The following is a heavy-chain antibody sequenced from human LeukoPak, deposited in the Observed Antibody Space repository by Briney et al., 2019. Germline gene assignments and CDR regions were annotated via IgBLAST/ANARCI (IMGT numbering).Heavy chain of an antibody. V-gene: IGHV3-30*04. J-gene: IGHJ4*02. D-gene: IGHD6-6*01. CDR2: ISYDGSNK. CDR3: ARDVGRLVYFDY. CDR1: GFTFSSYA. Sequence: GGSLRLSCAASGFTFSSYAMHWVRQAPGKGLEWVAVISYDGSNKYYADSVKGRFTISRDNAKNSLYLQMNSLRAEDTAVYYCARDVGRLVYFDYWGQGTLVTVSS.